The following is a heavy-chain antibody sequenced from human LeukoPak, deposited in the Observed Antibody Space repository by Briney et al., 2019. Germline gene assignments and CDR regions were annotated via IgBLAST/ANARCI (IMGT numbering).Heavy chain of an antibody. D-gene: IGHD3-22*01. Sequence: ASVKVSCKVSGYTLTELSMHWVRQAPRKEGEWMGGFDREDGKTNYAQKFQGRVTMTEDTSTDTAYMELSSLRSEDTAVYYCATGRYYDDSSGYQRDYWGQGTLVTVSS. J-gene: IGHJ4*02. CDR3: ATGRYYDDSSGYQRDY. V-gene: IGHV1-24*01. CDR1: GYTLTELS. CDR2: FDREDGKT.